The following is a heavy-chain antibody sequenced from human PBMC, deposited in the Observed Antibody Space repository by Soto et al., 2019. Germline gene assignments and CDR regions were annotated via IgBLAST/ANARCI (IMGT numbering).Heavy chain of an antibody. D-gene: IGHD6-13*01. Sequence: GGSLRLSCAASGFTFSSYGMHWVRQAPGKGLEWVAVISYDGSNKYYADSVKGRFTISRDNSKNTLYLQMNSLRAEDTAVYYCAKDPRRWVYQPRPLNWGQGTLVTVSS. V-gene: IGHV3-30*18. CDR3: AKDPRRWVYQPRPLN. CDR2: ISYDGSNK. CDR1: GFTFSSYG. J-gene: IGHJ4*02.